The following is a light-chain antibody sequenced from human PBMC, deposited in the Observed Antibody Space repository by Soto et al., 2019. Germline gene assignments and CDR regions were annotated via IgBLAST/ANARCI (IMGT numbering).Light chain of an antibody. J-gene: IGKJ1*01. Sequence: EIVLTQSPATLSLSPGERATLSCRASQSVSSYLAWYQQKPAQAPRLLIYDASNRATGIPARFSGSGSGTDFTLTISSLEPEDFAVYYCQQRSNWQTFGQGTKV. CDR3: QQRSNWQT. CDR1: QSVSSY. CDR2: DAS. V-gene: IGKV3-11*01.